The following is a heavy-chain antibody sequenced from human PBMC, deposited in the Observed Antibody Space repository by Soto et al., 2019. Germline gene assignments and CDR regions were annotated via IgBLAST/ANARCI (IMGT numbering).Heavy chain of an antibody. V-gene: IGHV3-9*01. Sequence: GGSLRLSCAASGFSFDGYAMNWVRQPPGKGLEWVSGISWNSGNIDYADSVKGRFTISRDNAKNSLYLQMNSLRAEDTALYYCVTASTYRSSHGWFDPWGQGTMVTVSS. D-gene: IGHD6-6*01. J-gene: IGHJ5*02. CDR1: GFSFDGYA. CDR2: ISWNSGNI. CDR3: VTASTYRSSHGWFDP.